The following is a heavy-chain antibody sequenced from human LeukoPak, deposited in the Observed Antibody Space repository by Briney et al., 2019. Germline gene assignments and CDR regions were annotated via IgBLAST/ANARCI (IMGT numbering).Heavy chain of an antibody. V-gene: IGHV4-59*01. Sequence: SETLSLTCTVSGDSISSYYWSWIRQPPGKGLEWIGYIYYSGSTNYNPSLKSRVTISVDTSKNQFSLKLSSVTAADTAVYYCARDRGLRYFDRAMDAFDIWGQGTMVTVSS. CDR1: GDSISSYY. CDR3: ARDRGLRYFDRAMDAFDI. J-gene: IGHJ3*02. D-gene: IGHD3-9*01. CDR2: IYYSGST.